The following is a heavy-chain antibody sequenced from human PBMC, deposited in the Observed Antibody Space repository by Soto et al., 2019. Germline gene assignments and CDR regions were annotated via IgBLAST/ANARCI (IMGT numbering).Heavy chain of an antibody. V-gene: IGHV1-69*12. CDR3: ASERSCSGGSCKGNWFDP. CDR2: IIPIFGTA. J-gene: IGHJ5*02. Sequence: QVQLVQSGAEVKKPGSSVKFSCKASGGTFSSYAISWVRQAPGQGLEWMGGIIPIFGTANYAQKFQGRVTITADESTSTAYMELSSLRSEDTAVYYCASERSCSGGSCKGNWFDPWGQGTLVTVSS. D-gene: IGHD2-15*01. CDR1: GGTFSSYA.